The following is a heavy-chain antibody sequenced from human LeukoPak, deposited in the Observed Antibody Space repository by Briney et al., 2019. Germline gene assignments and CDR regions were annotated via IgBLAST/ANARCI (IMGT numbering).Heavy chain of an antibody. CDR2: INHSGST. D-gene: IGHD6-19*01. CDR1: GGSFSGYY. J-gene: IGHJ5*02. CDR3: ARSLDKWLVRDKKANWFDP. V-gene: IGHV4-34*01. Sequence: QTSETLSLTCAVYGGSFSGYYWSWIRQPPGKGLEWIGEINHSGSTNYNPSLKSRVTISVDTSKNQFSLKLSSVTAADTAVYYCARSLDKWLVRDKKANWFDPGGQGTLVTVS.